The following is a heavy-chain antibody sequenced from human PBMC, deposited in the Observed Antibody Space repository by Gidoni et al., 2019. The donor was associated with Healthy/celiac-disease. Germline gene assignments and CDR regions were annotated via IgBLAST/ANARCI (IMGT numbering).Heavy chain of an antibody. J-gene: IGHJ3*02. CDR2: ISYDGSNK. Sequence: QVQLVESGGGIVPPGRSLPLSFSASGFTFSSYAMHWVRQAPGKGLEWVAVISYDGSNKYYADSVKGRFTISRDNSKNTLYLQMNSLRAEDTAVYYCARGCSSTSCPGAFDIWGQGTMVTVSS. V-gene: IGHV3-30-3*01. CDR1: GFTFSSYA. D-gene: IGHD2-2*01. CDR3: ARGCSSTSCPGAFDI.